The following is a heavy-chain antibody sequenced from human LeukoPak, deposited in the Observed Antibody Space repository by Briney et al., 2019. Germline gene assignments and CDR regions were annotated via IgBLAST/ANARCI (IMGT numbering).Heavy chain of an antibody. V-gene: IGHV1-69*06. CDR1: GGTFSSYA. CDR2: IIPIFGTA. Sequence: SVKVSCEASGGTFSSYAISWVRQAPGQGLEWMGGIIPIFGTANYAQKFQGRVTITADKSTSTAYMELSSLRSEDTAVYYCARDSGEGKEQQLVLKHWGQGTLVTVSS. J-gene: IGHJ1*01. D-gene: IGHD6-13*01. CDR3: ARDSGEGKEQQLVLKH.